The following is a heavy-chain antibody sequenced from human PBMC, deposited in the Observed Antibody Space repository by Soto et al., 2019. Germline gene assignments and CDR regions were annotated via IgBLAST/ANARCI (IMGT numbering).Heavy chain of an antibody. CDR3: SRDHLLGVVPASMLGYFDL. CDR2: IIPIFGTA. CDR1: GGTFSSYA. Sequence: VQLAQSGGEVKKPGSSVKVSCKASGGTFSSYAISWVRQAPGQGLEWMGGIIPIFGTANYAQKFQGRVTITADESTSTAYMELSSLRSEDTAVYYCSRDHLLGVVPASMLGYFDLWGRGTLVTVSS. J-gene: IGHJ2*01. D-gene: IGHD2-2*01. V-gene: IGHV1-69*01.